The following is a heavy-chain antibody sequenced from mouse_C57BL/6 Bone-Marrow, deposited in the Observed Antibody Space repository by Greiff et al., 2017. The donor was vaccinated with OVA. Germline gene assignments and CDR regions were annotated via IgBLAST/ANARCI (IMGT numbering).Heavy chain of an antibody. CDR1: GFSLTSYG. Sequence: VQLVESGPGLVAPSHRLSITCNASGFSLTSYGVSWVRQPPGKGLEWMGVIWADGSTNYHSHFISRLCISKDNSKSQVFIKLNSVQTDDTATYYCAKGYSNYRGDYGMDYWGQGTSVTVSS. V-gene: IGHV2-3*01. J-gene: IGHJ4*01. D-gene: IGHD2-5*01. CDR2: IWADGST. CDR3: AKGYSNYRGDYGMDY.